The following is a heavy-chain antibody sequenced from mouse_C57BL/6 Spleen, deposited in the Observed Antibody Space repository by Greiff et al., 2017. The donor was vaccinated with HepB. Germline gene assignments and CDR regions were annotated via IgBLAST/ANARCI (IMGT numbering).Heavy chain of an antibody. CDR3: ARGLYYYGSSPAWFAY. Sequence: QVQLKQSGPELVKPGASVKISCKASGYTFTDYYINWVKQRPGQGLEWIGWIFPGSGSTYYNEKFKGKATLTVDKSSSTAYMLLSSLTSEDSAVYFCARGLYYYGSSPAWFAYWGQGTLVTVSA. J-gene: IGHJ3*01. CDR2: IFPGSGST. D-gene: IGHD1-1*01. V-gene: IGHV1-75*01. CDR1: GYTFTDYY.